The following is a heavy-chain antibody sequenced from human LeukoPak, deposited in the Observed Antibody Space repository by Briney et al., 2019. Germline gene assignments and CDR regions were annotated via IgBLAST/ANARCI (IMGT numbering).Heavy chain of an antibody. CDR3: ARAQALYYYDSSGYYFFDY. J-gene: IGHJ4*02. D-gene: IGHD3-22*01. CDR1: GYTFTGYY. V-gene: IGHV1-2*02. Sequence: GASVKVSCKASGYTFTGYYMHWVRQAPGQGLEWMGWINPNSGGTNYAQKFQGRVTMTRDTSISTAYMELSRLRSEDTAVYYCARAQALYYYDSSGYYFFDYWGQGTLVTVSS. CDR2: INPNSGGT.